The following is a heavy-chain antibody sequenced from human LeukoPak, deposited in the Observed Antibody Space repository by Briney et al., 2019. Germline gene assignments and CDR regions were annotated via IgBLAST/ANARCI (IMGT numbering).Heavy chain of an antibody. Sequence: GGSLRLSCAASGFTFSSYAMSWVRQAPGKGLEWVANINEDGSENHYVDSVKGRFTISRDNAKNSLYLQMNSLRAEDTAIYYCARHRCPSSWGPGTVVTVSS. CDR1: GFTFSSYA. V-gene: IGHV3-7*03. CDR2: INEDGSEN. J-gene: IGHJ3*01. CDR3: ARHRCPSS. D-gene: IGHD6-13*01.